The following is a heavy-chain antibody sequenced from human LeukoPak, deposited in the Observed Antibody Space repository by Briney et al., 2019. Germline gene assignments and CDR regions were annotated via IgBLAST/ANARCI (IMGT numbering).Heavy chain of an antibody. V-gene: IGHV3-7*01. CDR3: ARDIHNVWFGESPYYFDY. J-gene: IGHJ4*02. Sequence: GGSLRLSCAASGFTFSSYWMSWVRQAPGKGLEWVANIKKDGSEKYYVDSVKGRFTISRDNAKNSLYLRMNSLRAEDTAVYYCARDIHNVWFGESPYYFDYWGQGTLVTVSS. CDR1: GFTFSSYW. D-gene: IGHD3-10*01. CDR2: IKKDGSEK.